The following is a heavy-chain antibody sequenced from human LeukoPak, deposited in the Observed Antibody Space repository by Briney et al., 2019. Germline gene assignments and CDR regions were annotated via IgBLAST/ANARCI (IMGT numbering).Heavy chain of an antibody. CDR3: AKDFGFGTYYFDY. D-gene: IGHD3-16*01. J-gene: IGHJ4*02. Sequence: GGSLRLSCAASGFTFDDYAMHWVRQAPGKGLEWVSGISWNSGSIGYADSVKGRFTIFRDNAKNSLYLQMNSLRAEDTALYYCAKDFGFGTYYFDYWGQGTLVTVSS. CDR2: ISWNSGSI. V-gene: IGHV3-9*01. CDR1: GFTFDDYA.